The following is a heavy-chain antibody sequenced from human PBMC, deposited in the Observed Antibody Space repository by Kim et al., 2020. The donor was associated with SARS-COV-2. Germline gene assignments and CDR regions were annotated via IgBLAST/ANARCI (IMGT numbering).Heavy chain of an antibody. D-gene: IGHD2-15*01. CDR1: GFTFSSYG. V-gene: IGHV3-30*18. J-gene: IGHJ4*01. Sequence: GGSLRLSCAASGFTFSSYGMHWVRQAPGKGLEWVAVISYDGSNKYYADSVKGRFTISRDNSKNTLYLQMNSLRAEDTAVYYCAKGPSWVAATGDYFDYWG. CDR3: AKGPSWVAATGDYFDY. CDR2: ISYDGSNK.